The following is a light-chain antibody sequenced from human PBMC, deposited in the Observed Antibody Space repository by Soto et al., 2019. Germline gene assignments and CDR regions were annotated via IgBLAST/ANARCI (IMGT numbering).Light chain of an antibody. J-gene: IGKJ3*01. CDR2: GAS. CDR3: QQYNNWPPFS. V-gene: IGKV3-15*01. CDR1: QSISSN. Sequence: EIVMTQSPATLSVSPGDRATLSCRASQSISSNLAWYQQKNGQTPRVLIYGASTRAAGIPASFSGCGSGTDFTLTISSLQSEGFAVYYCQQYNNWPPFSFGPGTKVDIK.